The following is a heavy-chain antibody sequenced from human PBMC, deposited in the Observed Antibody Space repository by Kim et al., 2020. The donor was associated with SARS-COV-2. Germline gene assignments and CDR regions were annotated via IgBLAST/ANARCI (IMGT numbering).Heavy chain of an antibody. Sequence: KGRFTISRDNSKNTLYLQMNSLRADDTAVYYCARVDGDYHILTAYWCTFDFWGQGTLVTVSS. D-gene: IGHD3-9*01. V-gene: IGHV3-30*07. J-gene: IGHJ4*02. CDR3: ARVDGDYHILTAYWCTFDF.